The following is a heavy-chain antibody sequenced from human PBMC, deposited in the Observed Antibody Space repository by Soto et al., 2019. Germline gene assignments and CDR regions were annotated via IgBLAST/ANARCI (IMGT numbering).Heavy chain of an antibody. D-gene: IGHD1-26*01. J-gene: IGHJ4*02. CDR3: ARDHWSGSPARIDY. CDR2: ISYDGSNK. Sequence: QVQLVESGGGVVQPGRSLRLSCAASGFTFSSYAMHWVRQAPGKRLEWVAVISYDGSNKYYADSVKGRFTISRDNSKNTLYLQMNSLRAEDTAVYYCARDHWSGSPARIDYWGQGTLVTVSS. V-gene: IGHV3-30-3*01. CDR1: GFTFSSYA.